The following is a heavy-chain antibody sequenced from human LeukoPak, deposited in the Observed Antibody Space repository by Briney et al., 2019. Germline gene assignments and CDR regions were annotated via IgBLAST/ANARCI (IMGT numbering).Heavy chain of an antibody. Sequence: ASVKLSCKASGYTFTSYGISWVRQAPGQGLEWMGWISAYNGNTNYAQKLQGGVTMTTDTSTSTAYMELRSLRSDDTAVYYCARGPSTKYQLLSDYWGQGTLVTVSS. J-gene: IGHJ4*02. CDR1: GYTFTSYG. CDR3: ARGPSTKYQLLSDY. CDR2: ISAYNGNT. V-gene: IGHV1-18*04. D-gene: IGHD2-2*01.